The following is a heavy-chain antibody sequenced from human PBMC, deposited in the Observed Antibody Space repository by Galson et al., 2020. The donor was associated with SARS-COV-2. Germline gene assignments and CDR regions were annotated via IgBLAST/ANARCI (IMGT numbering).Heavy chain of an antibody. CDR1: GSSISSDGYN. CDR2: IYYSGST. D-gene: IGHD2-15*01. CDR3: ATGVCSGGSCYGGGYYFDY. J-gene: IGHJ4*02. Sequence: ETLETLSLTCSVSGSSISSDGYNWSWIRQRPGKDLEWIGYIYYSGSTSYNPSLKSRVTISLDTSKNQFSLKLSSVTAADTAAYYCATGVCSGGSCYGGGYYFDYWGQGTLVTVSS. V-gene: IGHV4-31*03.